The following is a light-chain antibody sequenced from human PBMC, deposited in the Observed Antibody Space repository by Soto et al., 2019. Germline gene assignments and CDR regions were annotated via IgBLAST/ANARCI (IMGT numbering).Light chain of an antibody. CDR3: QQCYETPLT. CDR1: QSIGST. J-gene: IGKJ5*01. V-gene: IGKV3-15*01. CDR2: DAS. Sequence: EIVMTQSPSTLSVSPGERATLSCRASQSIGSTLAWYQQKPGQTPRLLIYDASTRATGIPARFSGIGSGTEFTLIISSLQSDDFATYYCQQCYETPLTFGQGTRLEIK.